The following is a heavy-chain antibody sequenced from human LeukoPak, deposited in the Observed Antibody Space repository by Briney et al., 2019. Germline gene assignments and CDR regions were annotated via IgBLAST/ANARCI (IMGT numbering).Heavy chain of an antibody. CDR3: AREMVHYYGMDV. D-gene: IGHD2-8*01. J-gene: IGHJ6*04. CDR2: IKSDGSST. Sequence: GGSLRLSCAASGFTFSSYEMNWVRQAPGKGLVWVSRIKSDGSSTSYADSVKGRFTISRDNAKNTLYLQMNSLRAEDTAVYYCAREMVHYYGMDVWGKGTTVTVSS. V-gene: IGHV3-74*01. CDR1: GFTFSSYE.